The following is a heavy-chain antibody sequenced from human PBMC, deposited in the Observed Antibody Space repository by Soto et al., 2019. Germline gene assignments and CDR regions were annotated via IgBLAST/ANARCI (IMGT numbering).Heavy chain of an antibody. D-gene: IGHD3-10*01. Sequence: EVQLVESGGGLVQPGGSLRRSCAGSALTASKNYMSWVRQPPGKGLEWVSVIYSGGTTYYADSVKDRFSISRDNSKSTLYLQMDNLRAGDTAVYYCARGGSGSDWDYYGMDVWGQGTTVTVSS. J-gene: IGHJ6*02. V-gene: IGHV3-66*01. CDR2: IYSGGTT. CDR1: ALTASKNY. CDR3: ARGGSGSDWDYYGMDV.